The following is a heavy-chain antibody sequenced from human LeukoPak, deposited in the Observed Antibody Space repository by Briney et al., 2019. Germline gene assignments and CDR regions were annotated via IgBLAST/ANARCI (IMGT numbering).Heavy chain of an antibody. CDR2: ISGSGYST. CDR3: ATDSSSWNIFDN. Sequence: GGSLRLSCAASGFTFNTYTMAWVRQAPGKGLEWISSISGSGYSTFYADSVKGRFTISRDNSKKTVHLQMDRLRAEDTAIYYCATDSSSWNIFDNWGQGTLVTVSS. V-gene: IGHV3-23*01. CDR1: GFTFNTYT. D-gene: IGHD6-13*01. J-gene: IGHJ5*02.